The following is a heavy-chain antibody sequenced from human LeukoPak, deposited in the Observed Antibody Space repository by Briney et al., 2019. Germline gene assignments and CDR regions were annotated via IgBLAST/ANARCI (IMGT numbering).Heavy chain of an antibody. J-gene: IGHJ4*02. CDR2: IIPILGIA. V-gene: IGHV1-69*04. CDR1: GGTFSSYA. Sequence: GASVTVSCKASGGTFSSYAISWVRQAPGQGLEWMGRIIPILGIANYAKKFQGRVTVTADKSTSTAYVELSSLRSEDTAVYYCARTLYGSGSLPIDYWGQGTLVTVSS. D-gene: IGHD3-10*01. CDR3: ARTLYGSGSLPIDY.